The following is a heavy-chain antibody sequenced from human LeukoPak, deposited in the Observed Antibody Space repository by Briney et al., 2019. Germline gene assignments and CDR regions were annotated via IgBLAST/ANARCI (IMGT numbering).Heavy chain of an antibody. CDR1: GGTFSSYA. V-gene: IGHV1-69*04. J-gene: IGHJ5*02. CDR3: ARSGTLNWFDP. Sequence: GASVKVSCKASGGTFSSYAISWVRQAPGQGLEWMGRIIPILGIANYAQKFQGRVTITADKSTSTAYMELSSLRSGDTAVYYCARSGTLNWFDPWGQGTLVTVSS. CDR2: IIPILGIA.